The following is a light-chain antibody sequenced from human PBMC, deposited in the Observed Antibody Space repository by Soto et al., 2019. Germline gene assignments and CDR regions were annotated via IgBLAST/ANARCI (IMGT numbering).Light chain of an antibody. Sequence: EILLTQSPSTLSSFPGDRVTLSCRASQYINTRLAWYKHRPGQAPRLRIYQTSIRAAGIPARFSASGSGTEFTLTISDVKPEDFALYYCHQRQSWPRTFGQGTKVDIK. CDR1: QYINTR. CDR3: HQRQSWPRT. J-gene: IGKJ1*01. CDR2: QTS. V-gene: IGKV3-11*01.